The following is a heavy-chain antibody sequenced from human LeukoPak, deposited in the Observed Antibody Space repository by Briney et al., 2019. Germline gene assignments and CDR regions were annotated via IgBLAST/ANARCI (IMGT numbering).Heavy chain of an antibody. CDR1: GGSISSSSYY. D-gene: IGHD2-15*01. J-gene: IGHJ4*02. Sequence: SETLSLTCTVSGGSISSSSYYWGWIRQPPGKGLEWIGSIYYTGSTYYNPSLKSRVTMSVDTSKSQFSLKLSSVTAADTAVYYCARSYCSGGSCYRGRLDFWGQGTLVTVFS. CDR3: ARSYCSGGSCYRGRLDF. V-gene: IGHV4-39*01. CDR2: IYYTGST.